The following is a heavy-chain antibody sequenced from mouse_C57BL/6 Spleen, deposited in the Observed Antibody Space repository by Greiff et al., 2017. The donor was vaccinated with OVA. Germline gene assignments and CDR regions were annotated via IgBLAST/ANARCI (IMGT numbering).Heavy chain of an antibody. CDR1: GYSITSGYY. J-gene: IGHJ2*01. V-gene: IGHV3-6*01. Sequence: ESGPGLVKPSQSLSLTCSVTGYSITSGYYWNWIRQFPGNKLEWMGYISYDGSNNYNPSLKNRISITRDTSKNQFFLKLNSVTTEDTATYYCARGELGDYFDYWGQGTTLTVSS. CDR2: ISYDGSN. D-gene: IGHD4-1*01. CDR3: ARGELGDYFDY.